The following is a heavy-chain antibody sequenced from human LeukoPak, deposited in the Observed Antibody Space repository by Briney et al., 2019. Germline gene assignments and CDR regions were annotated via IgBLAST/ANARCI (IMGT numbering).Heavy chain of an antibody. CDR1: GGSFSGYY. J-gene: IGHJ6*02. D-gene: IGHD3-10*01. Sequence: SETLSLTCAVYGGSFSGYYWSWIRQPPGKGLEWIGEINHSGSTNYNPSLKSRVTISVDTSKDQFSLKLSSVTAADTAVYYCARAGYYGSGSPLQIYYYGMDVWGQGTTVTVSS. V-gene: IGHV4-34*01. CDR2: INHSGST. CDR3: ARAGYYGSGSPLQIYYYGMDV.